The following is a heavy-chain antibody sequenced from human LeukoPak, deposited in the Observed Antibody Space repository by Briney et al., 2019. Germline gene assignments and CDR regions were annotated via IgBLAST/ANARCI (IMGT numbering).Heavy chain of an antibody. CDR2: ISSSSVDT. D-gene: IGHD3-10*01. Sequence: GGSLRLSCAASGFSFSTYAMSWVRQAPGKGLEWISGISSSSVDTHYAESVKGRFRVSRDNSKTTLYLQMNSLRAEDTAVYYCASGTYRLGDYWGQGVLVAVPS. CDR3: ASGTYRLGDY. CDR1: GFSFSTYA. J-gene: IGHJ4*02. V-gene: IGHV3-23*01.